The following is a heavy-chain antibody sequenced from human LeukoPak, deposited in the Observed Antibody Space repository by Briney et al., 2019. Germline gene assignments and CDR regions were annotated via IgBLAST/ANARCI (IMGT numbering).Heavy chain of an antibody. J-gene: IGHJ4*02. Sequence: SETLSLTCAVYGGSFSGYYWSWIRQPPGEGLECLGYIYYSGSTNYNPSLKSRVTMSVDTSRNQFSLRLSSVTAADTAVYYCARLRFPVSGVYFDSWGQGTLVTVSS. CDR2: IYYSGST. CDR1: GGSFSGYY. CDR3: ARLRFPVSGVYFDS. V-gene: IGHV4-59*08. D-gene: IGHD2-21*01.